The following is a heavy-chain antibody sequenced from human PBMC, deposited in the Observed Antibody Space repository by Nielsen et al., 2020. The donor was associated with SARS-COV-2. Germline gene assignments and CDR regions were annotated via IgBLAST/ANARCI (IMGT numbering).Heavy chain of an antibody. CDR3: ARLGSSSWYFDY. J-gene: IGHJ4*02. V-gene: IGHV3-20*04. CDR1: GFIFDDYG. Sequence: GESLKISCAASGFIFDDYGMSWVRQAPGKGLEWVSGINWNGGSTGYADSVKGRFTISRDNAKNSLYLQMNSLRAEDTAVYYCARLGSSSWYFDYWGQGTLVTVSS. D-gene: IGHD6-13*01. CDR2: INWNGGST.